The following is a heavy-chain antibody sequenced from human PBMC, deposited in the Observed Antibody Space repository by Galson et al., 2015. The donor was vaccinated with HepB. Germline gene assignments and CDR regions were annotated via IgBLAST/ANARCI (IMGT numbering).Heavy chain of an antibody. D-gene: IGHD3-10*01. Sequence: QSGAEVKKPGESLRISCKGSGYSFTSYWISWVRQMPGKGLEWMGRIDPSDSYTNYSPSFQGHVTISADKSISTAYLQWSSLKASDTAMYYCARRDYGSGSYYPPRAETYYYYYGMDVWGQGTTVTVSS. V-gene: IGHV5-10-1*01. CDR1: GYSFTSYW. CDR2: IDPSDSYT. CDR3: ARRDYGSGSYYPPRAETYYYYYGMDV. J-gene: IGHJ6*02.